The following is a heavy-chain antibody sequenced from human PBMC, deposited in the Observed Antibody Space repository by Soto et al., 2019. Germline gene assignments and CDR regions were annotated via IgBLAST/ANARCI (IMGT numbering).Heavy chain of an antibody. Sequence: QVQLVESGGGVVQPGRSLRLSCAASGFSLSTYGMHWVRQAPGRGLEWVAIISYDGSNKNYADSVKGRFTISRHNSKNTLYLQMNSLRTEDTAVYYCSKGSSTWWYPFLDYWGQGTLVTVSS. CDR3: SKGSSTWWYPFLDY. D-gene: IGHD6-13*01. J-gene: IGHJ4*02. CDR2: ISYDGSNK. CDR1: GFSLSTYG. V-gene: IGHV3-30*18.